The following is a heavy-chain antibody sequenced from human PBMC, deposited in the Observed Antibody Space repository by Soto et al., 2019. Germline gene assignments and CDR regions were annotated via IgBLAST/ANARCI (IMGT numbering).Heavy chain of an antibody. CDR3: ARDPGGYDRIGAFDI. Sequence: SVKVSCKASGGTFSSYAISWVRQAPGQGLEWMGGIIPIFGTANYAQKFQGRVTITADESTSTAYMELSSLRSEDTAVYYCARDPGGYDRIGAFDIWGQGTMVTVSS. CDR2: IIPIFGTA. D-gene: IGHD5-12*01. J-gene: IGHJ3*02. CDR1: GGTFSSYA. V-gene: IGHV1-69*13.